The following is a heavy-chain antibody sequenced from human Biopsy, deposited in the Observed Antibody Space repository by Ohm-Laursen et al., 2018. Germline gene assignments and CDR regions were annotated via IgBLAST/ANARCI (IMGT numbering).Heavy chain of an antibody. J-gene: IGHJ6*02. CDR1: GYTFTSYY. CDR2: INPSGGST. V-gene: IGHV1-46*01. D-gene: IGHD5-18*01. Sequence: GASVKVSRKASGYTFTSYYMHWVRQAPGQGLEWMGIINPSGGSTSNTQKFQGRVTMTRDTSTSTVYMELSSLRSEDTAVYYCARDWNSGWRLPGMVNYYYNGMDVWGQGTTVTVSS. CDR3: ARDWNSGWRLPGMVNYYYNGMDV.